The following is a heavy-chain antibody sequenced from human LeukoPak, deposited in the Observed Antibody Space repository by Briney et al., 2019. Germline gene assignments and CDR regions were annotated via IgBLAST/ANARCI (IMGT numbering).Heavy chain of an antibody. Sequence: GRSLRLSCAASGFTFSNYGMHWVRQAPGKGLEWMTTIWYDGNNKYYADSVKGRFSISRDNSKNTLYLQMNSLRVEDTAVYYCVKLVADTTNNHFDCWGQGALVTVSS. CDR2: IWYDGNNK. CDR1: GFTFSNYG. D-gene: IGHD1-26*01. J-gene: IGHJ4*02. V-gene: IGHV3-33*06. CDR3: VKLVADTTNNHFDC.